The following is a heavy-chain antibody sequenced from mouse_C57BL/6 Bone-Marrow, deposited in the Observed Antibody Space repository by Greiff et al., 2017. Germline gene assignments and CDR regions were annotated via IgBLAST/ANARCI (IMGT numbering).Heavy chain of an antibody. CDR3: ARSGYDYDAGPYFDY. CDR1: GYTFTSYW. D-gene: IGHD2-4*01. Sequence: QVQLKQPGAELVKPGASVKLSCKASGYTFTSYWMHWVKQRPGQGLEWIGMIHPNSGSTNYNEKFKSKATLTVGKSSSTAYMQLSSLTSEDSAVYYCARSGYDYDAGPYFDYWGQGTTLTVSS. V-gene: IGHV1-64*01. J-gene: IGHJ2*01. CDR2: IHPNSGST.